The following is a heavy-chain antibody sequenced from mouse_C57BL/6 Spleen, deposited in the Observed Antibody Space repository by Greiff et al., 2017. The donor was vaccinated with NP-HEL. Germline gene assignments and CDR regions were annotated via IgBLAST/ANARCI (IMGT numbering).Heavy chain of an antibody. CDR3: AFPLYYPYAMDY. CDR2: IWSGGST. CDR1: GFSLTSYG. V-gene: IGHV2-2*01. Sequence: QVQLQQSGPGLVQPSQSLSITCTVSGFSLTSYGVHWVRQSPGKGLEWLGVIWSGGSTDYNAAFISRLSISKDNSKSQVFFKMNSLQADDTAIYYCAFPLYYPYAMDYWGQGTSVTVSS. D-gene: IGHD1-1*01. J-gene: IGHJ4*01.